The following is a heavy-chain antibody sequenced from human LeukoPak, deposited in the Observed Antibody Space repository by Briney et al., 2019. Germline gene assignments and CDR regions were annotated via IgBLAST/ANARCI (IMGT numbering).Heavy chain of an antibody. V-gene: IGHV1-69*01. CDR1: GGTFSSYA. J-gene: IGHJ6*03. Sequence: ASVKVSCKASGGTFSSYAISWVRQAPGQGLEWMGGIIPIFGTANYAQKFQGRVTITADESTSTAYVDLSSLRSEDTAVYYCASRPVTTLPLGYYYMDVWGKGTAVTVSS. CDR3: ASRPVTTLPLGYYYMDV. CDR2: IIPIFGTA. D-gene: IGHD4-11*01.